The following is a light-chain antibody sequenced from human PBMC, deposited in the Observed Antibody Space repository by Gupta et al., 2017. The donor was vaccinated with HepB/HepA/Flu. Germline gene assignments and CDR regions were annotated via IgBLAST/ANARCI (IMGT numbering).Light chain of an antibody. CDR1: SSDVGGYNY. CDR3: SSYTSSSTV. V-gene: IGLV2-14*01. Sequence: QSALTQPASVSGSPGQSITISCTGTSSDVGGYNYVSWYQQHPGKAPKLMIYDVSNRPSGVSNRFSGSKSGNTATLTISGRQAEDEDDYYCSSYTSSSTVFGGGTKLTVL. CDR2: DVS. J-gene: IGLJ2*01.